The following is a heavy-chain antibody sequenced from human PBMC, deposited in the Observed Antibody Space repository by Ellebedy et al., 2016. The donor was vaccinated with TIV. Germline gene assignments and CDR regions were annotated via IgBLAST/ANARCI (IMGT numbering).Heavy chain of an antibody. CDR3: AGGTY. CDR1: GFTVSGDY. CDR2: MDAGGNT. Sequence: GESLKISCAASGFTVSGDYMSWVRQAPGEGLEWVSIMDAGGNTHYPDPVKGRFTVSRDNSKNTLYLQMNSLRAEDTAVYYCAGGTYWGQGTLVTVSS. V-gene: IGHV3-53*01. J-gene: IGHJ4*02.